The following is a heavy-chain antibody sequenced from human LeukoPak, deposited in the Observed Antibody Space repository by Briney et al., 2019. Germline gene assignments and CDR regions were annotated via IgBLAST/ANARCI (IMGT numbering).Heavy chain of an antibody. V-gene: IGHV3-43*01. CDR2: INRGGTTT. CDR1: GLTFEDYT. CDR3: AKAPVTTCSGAYCYPFDY. Sequence: GGSLRLSCEGSGLTFEDYTMHWVRQAPGKGLEWVSLINRGGTTTVYADSVEGRFTISRDNAKNSLYLQMNSLRAGDAAVYYCAKAPVTTCSGAYCYPFDYWSQGTLVTVSS. J-gene: IGHJ4*02. D-gene: IGHD2-15*01.